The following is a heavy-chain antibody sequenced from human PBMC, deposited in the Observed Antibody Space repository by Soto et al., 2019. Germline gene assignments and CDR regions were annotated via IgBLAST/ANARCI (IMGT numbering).Heavy chain of an antibody. J-gene: IGHJ4*02. D-gene: IGHD4-17*01. CDR1: GFTFSSYS. CDR2: ISSSSSYI. CDR3: ARDPFFGDYGDYKSPYDY. Sequence: GGSLRLSCAASGFTFSSYSMNWVRQAPGKGLEWVSSISSSSSYIYYADSVKGRFTISRDNAKNSLYLQMNSLRAEDTAVYYCARDPFFGDYGDYKSPYDYWGQGTLVTVSS. V-gene: IGHV3-21*01.